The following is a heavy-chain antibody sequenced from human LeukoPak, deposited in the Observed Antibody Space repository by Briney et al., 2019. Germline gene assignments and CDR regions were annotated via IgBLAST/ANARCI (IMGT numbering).Heavy chain of an antibody. CDR1: GFTFSSYA. V-gene: IGHV3-30-3*01. J-gene: IGHJ6*02. CDR3: ARAYYYGSGSYYYYYGMDV. Sequence: PGGSLRLSCAASGFTFSSYAMHWVRQAPGKGLEWVAVISYDGSNKYYADSVKGRFTISRDNSKNTLYLQMNSLRAEDTAVYYCARAYYYGSGSYYYYYGMDVWGQGTTVTVSS. D-gene: IGHD3-10*01. CDR2: ISYDGSNK.